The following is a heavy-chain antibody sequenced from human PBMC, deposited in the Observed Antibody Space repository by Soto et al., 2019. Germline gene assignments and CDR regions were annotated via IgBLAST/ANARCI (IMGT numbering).Heavy chain of an antibody. CDR1: GYTFTSYG. V-gene: IGHV1-18*01. J-gene: IGHJ4*02. CDR2: ISAYNGNT. D-gene: IGHD3-16*02. Sequence: ASVKVSCKASGYTFTSYGISWVRQAPGQGLEWMGWISAYNGNTNYAQKLQGRVTMTTDTSTSTAYMELRSLRSDDTAVYYCASSMITFGGVIGYPMDYWGQGTLDTVSS. CDR3: ASSMITFGGVIGYPMDY.